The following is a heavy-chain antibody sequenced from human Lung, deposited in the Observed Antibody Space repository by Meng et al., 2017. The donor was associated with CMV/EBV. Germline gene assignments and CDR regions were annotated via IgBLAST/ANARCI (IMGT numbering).Heavy chain of an antibody. Sequence: AXVXVSCKASGYTFTDHYFHWVRQAPGQGLEWMGWIYPNSGGTHYAQKFQGRLTVTTDTSISTGYMELSSLGSDDTAVYYCERDNDWGPDYWGQGTLVTVSS. CDR3: ERDNDWGPDY. D-gene: IGHD3-9*01. V-gene: IGHV1-2*02. CDR1: GYTFTDHY. J-gene: IGHJ4*02. CDR2: IYPNSGGT.